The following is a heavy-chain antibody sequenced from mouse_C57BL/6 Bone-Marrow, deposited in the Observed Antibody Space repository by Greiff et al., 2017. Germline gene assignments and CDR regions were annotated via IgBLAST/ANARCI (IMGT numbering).Heavy chain of an antibody. CDR1: GYTFTSYW. CDR2: IYPGSGST. J-gene: IGHJ1*03. CDR3: ARRGMYYGSSHWYFDV. D-gene: IGHD1-1*01. V-gene: IGHV1-55*01. Sequence: QVQLQQPGAELVKPGASVKMSCKASGYTFTSYWITWVKQRPGQGLDWIGDIYPGSGSTNYNEKFKSKATLTVDTSSSTAYMQLSSLTSEDSAVYYCARRGMYYGSSHWYFDVWGTGTTVTVSS.